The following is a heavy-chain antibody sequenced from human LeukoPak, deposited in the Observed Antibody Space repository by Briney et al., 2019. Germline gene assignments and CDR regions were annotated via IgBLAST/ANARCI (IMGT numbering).Heavy chain of an antibody. CDR2: IYSRGSA. V-gene: IGHV4-30-4*08. D-gene: IGHD3-3*01. Sequence: SETLSLTCTVSGGSVSSGDYYWTWIRQPPGKGLEWIGYIYSRGSAYSAPSLKNRVTISVDTSKNQFSLKLSSVTAADTAVYYCARAPYYDIWSGYSDNYFDPWGQGTLVTVSS. CDR1: GGSVSSGDYY. CDR3: ARAPYYDIWSGYSDNYFDP. J-gene: IGHJ5*02.